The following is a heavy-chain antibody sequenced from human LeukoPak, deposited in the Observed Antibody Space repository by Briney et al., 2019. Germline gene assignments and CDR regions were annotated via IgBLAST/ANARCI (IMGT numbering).Heavy chain of an antibody. CDR2: IIPIFGTA. V-gene: IGHV1-69*13. CDR1: GGTFSSYA. D-gene: IGHD3-3*01. J-gene: IGHJ4*02. Sequence: ASVKVSCKASGGTFSSYAISWVRQAPGQGLEWMGGIIPIFGTANYAQKFQGRVTITADESTSTAYMELSSLRSEDTAVYYCARARGPTRRNYDFWSGQNLYFDYWGQGTLVTVSS. CDR3: ARARGPTRRNYDFWSGQNLYFDY.